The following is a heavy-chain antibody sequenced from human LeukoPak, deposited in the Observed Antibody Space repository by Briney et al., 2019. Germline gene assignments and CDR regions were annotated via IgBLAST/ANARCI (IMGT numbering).Heavy chain of an antibody. CDR2: ISWNSGSI. J-gene: IGHJ4*02. CDR3: AKDMRYDSSGQFDY. V-gene: IGHV3-9*01. Sequence: GRSLRLSCAASGFTFYDYAMHWVRHAPGKGLEWVSGISWNSGSIGYADSVKGRFTISRDNAKNSLYLQMNSLRAEDTALYYCAKDMRYDSSGQFDYWGQGTLVTVSS. CDR1: GFTFYDYA. D-gene: IGHD3-22*01.